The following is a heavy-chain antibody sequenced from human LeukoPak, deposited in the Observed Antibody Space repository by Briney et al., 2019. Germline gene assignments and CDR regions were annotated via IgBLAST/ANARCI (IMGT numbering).Heavy chain of an antibody. CDR1: GYSFTSYW. CDR2: IYPGDSDT. J-gene: IGHJ4*02. V-gene: IGHV5-51*01. D-gene: IGHD6-13*01. CDR3: ARHERAAAAPFDY. Sequence: GESLKISCKGSGYSFTSYWIGWERQMPGKGLEWMGIIYPGDSDTRYSPSFQGQVPISADKSISTAYLQWSSLKASDTAIYYCARHERAAAAPFDYWGQGTLVTVSS.